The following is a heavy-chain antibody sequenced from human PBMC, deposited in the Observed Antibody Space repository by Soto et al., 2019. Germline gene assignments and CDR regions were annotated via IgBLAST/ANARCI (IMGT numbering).Heavy chain of an antibody. V-gene: IGHV1-18*01. CDR3: ARGEGYYDFWSGYYTDYYYYMDV. J-gene: IGHJ6*03. CDR2: ISAYNGNT. CDR1: GYTFTSYG. Sequence: ASVKVSCKASGYTFTSYGISWVRQAPGQGLEWMGWISAYNGNTNYAQKLQGRVTMTTDTSTSTAYMELRSLRSDDTAVYYCARGEGYYDFWSGYYTDYYYYMDVWGKGTTVTVSS. D-gene: IGHD3-3*01.